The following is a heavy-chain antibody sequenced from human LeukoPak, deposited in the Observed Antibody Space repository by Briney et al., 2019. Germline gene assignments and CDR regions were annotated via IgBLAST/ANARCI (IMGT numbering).Heavy chain of an antibody. CDR1: GGTFSSYA. D-gene: IGHD6-13*01. CDR2: IIPIFGTA. Sequence: SVKVSCKASGGTFSSYAISWVRQAPGQGLEWMGGIIPIFGTANYAQKFQGRVTITTDESTSTAYMELSSLRSEDTAVYYCASGSSSSWSHYYYYYYMDVWGKGTTVTVSS. CDR3: ASGSSSSWSHYYYYYYMDV. V-gene: IGHV1-69*05. J-gene: IGHJ6*03.